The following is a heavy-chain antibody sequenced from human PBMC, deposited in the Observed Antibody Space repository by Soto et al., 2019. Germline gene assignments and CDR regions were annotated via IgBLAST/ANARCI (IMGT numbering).Heavy chain of an antibody. D-gene: IGHD6-19*01. CDR1: GFTFSSYG. Sequence: LRLSCAASGFTFSSYGMHWVRQAPGKGLEWVAVISYDGSNKYYADSVKGRFTISRDNSKNTLYLQMNSLRAEDTAVYYCAKDSRRLGIAVAGTWGQGTLVTVSS. CDR3: AKDSRRLGIAVAGT. CDR2: ISYDGSNK. J-gene: IGHJ5*02. V-gene: IGHV3-30*18.